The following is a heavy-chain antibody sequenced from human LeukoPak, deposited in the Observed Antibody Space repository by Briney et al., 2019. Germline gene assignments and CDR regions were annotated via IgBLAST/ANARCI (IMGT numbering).Heavy chain of an antibody. J-gene: IGHJ4*02. CDR2: ISGSGGST. D-gene: IGHD3-10*01. CDR1: GFTFSSYA. CDR3: ARYGSGSWYFDY. V-gene: IGHV3-23*01. Sequence: GGSLRLSCAASGFTFSSYAMSWVRQAPGKGLEWVSAISGSGGSTYYADSVKGRFTISRDNSKNTLYLQMNSPRAEDTAVYYCARYGSGSWYFDYWGQGTLVTVSS.